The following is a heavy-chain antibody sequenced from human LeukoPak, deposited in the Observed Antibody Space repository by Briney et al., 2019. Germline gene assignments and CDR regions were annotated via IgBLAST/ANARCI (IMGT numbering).Heavy chain of an antibody. CDR3: ASPKYYYDSSGYSRFDY. D-gene: IGHD3-22*01. CDR2: ISGSGGST. J-gene: IGHJ4*02. CDR1: GFTFSSYA. Sequence: GGSLRLSCAASGFTFSSYAMSWVRQAPGKGLEWVSAISGSGGSTYYADSVKGRFTISGDNSKNTLYLQMNSLRAEDTAVYYCASPKYYYDSSGYSRFDYWGQGTLVTVSS. V-gene: IGHV3-23*01.